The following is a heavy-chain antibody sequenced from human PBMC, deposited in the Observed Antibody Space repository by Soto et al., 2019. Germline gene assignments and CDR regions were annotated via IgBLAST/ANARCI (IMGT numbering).Heavy chain of an antibody. D-gene: IGHD3-16*01. V-gene: IGHV3-30*03. CDR3: ARDGWGSNWYFDL. CDR2: ISYDGKQT. CDR1: GVTFKDYG. J-gene: IGHJ2*01. Sequence: HPGGSLRLSCGAPGVTFKDYGMHWVRQAPGKGLEWVAVISYDGKQTYYADSVKGRFTISKDKSKGTLFLQMNSLRVDDTAVYYCARDGWGSNWYFDLWGRGTLVTVSS.